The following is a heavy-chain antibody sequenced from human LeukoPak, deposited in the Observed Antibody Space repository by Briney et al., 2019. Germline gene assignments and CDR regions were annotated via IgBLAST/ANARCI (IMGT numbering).Heavy chain of an antibody. Sequence: GGTLRLSCAASGFTFSNYVVNWVRQAPGKGLEWVSSISSSSSHIHYADSVKGRFTISRNNAKNSVYLQMNSLRAEDTAVYYCARAPYDSSGYYLFNFDYWGQGTLVTVSS. V-gene: IGHV3-21*01. CDR2: ISSSSSHI. CDR3: ARAPYDSSGYYLFNFDY. D-gene: IGHD3-22*01. CDR1: GFTFSNYV. J-gene: IGHJ4*02.